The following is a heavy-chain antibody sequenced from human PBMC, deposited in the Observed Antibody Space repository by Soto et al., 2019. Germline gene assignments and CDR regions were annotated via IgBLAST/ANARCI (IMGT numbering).Heavy chain of an antibody. CDR1: GFTFGDYA. J-gene: IGHJ4*02. V-gene: IGHV3-49*04. CDR3: TRLRPLWFGELFPNY. D-gene: IGHD3-10*01. CDR2: IRSKAYGGTT. Sequence: PGGSLRLSCTASGFTFGDYAMSWVRQAPGKGLEWVGFIRSKAYGGTTEYAASVKGRFTISRDDSKSIAYLQMNSLKTEDTAVYYCTRLRPLWFGELFPNYWGQGTLVTVSS.